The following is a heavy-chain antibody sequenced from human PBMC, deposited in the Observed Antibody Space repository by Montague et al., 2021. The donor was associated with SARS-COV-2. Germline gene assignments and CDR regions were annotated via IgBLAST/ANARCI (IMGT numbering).Heavy chain of an antibody. D-gene: IGHD3-9*01. J-gene: IGHJ3*02. CDR2: IDWDDDK. CDR1: GFSLSTSGMC. V-gene: IGHV2-70*11. Sequence: PALVKPTQTLTLTCTFSGFSLSTSGMCVSWIRQPPGKALEWLARIDWDDDKYYSTPLKTRLTISKDTSKNQVVLTMTNMDPVDTATYYCVRGYYDILTGYLDAFDIWGQGTMVTVSS. CDR3: VRGYYDILTGYLDAFDI.